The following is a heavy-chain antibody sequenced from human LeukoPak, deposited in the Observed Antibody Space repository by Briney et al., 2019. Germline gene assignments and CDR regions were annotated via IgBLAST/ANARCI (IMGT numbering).Heavy chain of an antibody. V-gene: IGHV3-23*01. D-gene: IGHD2-2*01. Sequence: PGGSLRLSCAASGFTFSSYAMSWVRQAPGKGLEWVSAISGSGGSTYYADSVKGRFTISRDNSKNTLYLQMNSLRAEDTAVYYCARAPGTDIVVVPAADYWGQGTLVTVSS. CDR1: GFTFSSYA. CDR2: ISGSGGST. CDR3: ARAPGTDIVVVPAADY. J-gene: IGHJ4*02.